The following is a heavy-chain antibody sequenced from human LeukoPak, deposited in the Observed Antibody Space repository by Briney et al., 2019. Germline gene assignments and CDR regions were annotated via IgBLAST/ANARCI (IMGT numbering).Heavy chain of an antibody. D-gene: IGHD3-22*01. CDR3: ARASEYYYDSSGYYPPYYYYGMDV. J-gene: IGHJ6*02. V-gene: IGHV3-15*01. Sequence: GGSLRLSCAASGFTFSNAWMRWVRQAPGKGLEWVGRVKSKTDGGTTDYAAPVKGRFTISRDDSKNTLYLQMNSLRAEDTAVYYCARASEYYYDSSGYYPPYYYYGMDVWGQGTTVTVSS. CDR2: VKSKTDGGTT. CDR1: GFTFSNAW.